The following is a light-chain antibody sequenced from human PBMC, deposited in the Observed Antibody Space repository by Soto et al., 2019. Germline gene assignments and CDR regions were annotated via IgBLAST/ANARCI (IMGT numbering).Light chain of an antibody. CDR2: KAS. Sequence: SQLIQFPLTVSASVGDRVTSTCRASQSISSWLAWYQQKPGKAPKLLIYKASSLESGVPSRFSGSGSGTEFTLTLSSLQPDDFATYYCQQYNSYSITFGQGTRLENK. J-gene: IGKJ5*01. CDR3: QQYNSYSIT. CDR1: QSISSW. V-gene: IGKV1-5*03.